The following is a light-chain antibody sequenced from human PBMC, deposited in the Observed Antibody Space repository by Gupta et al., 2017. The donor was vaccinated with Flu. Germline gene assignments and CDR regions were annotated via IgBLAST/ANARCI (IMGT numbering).Light chain of an antibody. J-gene: IGKJ3*01. CDR3: QQFGSIPFT. V-gene: IGKV3-20*01. Sequence: HKPGQAPRLLMSGAAYRATGIPDRFSGSGSGTDFTLTISRLEPEDFAVYYCQQFGSIPFTFVLWTRVEIK. CDR2: GAA.